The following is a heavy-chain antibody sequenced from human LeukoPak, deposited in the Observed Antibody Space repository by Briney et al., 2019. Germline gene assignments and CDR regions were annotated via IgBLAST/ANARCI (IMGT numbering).Heavy chain of an antibody. CDR1: GFTFDDYG. CDR2: FNWDGGST. V-gene: IGHV3-20*04. Sequence: PGGSRRLSCAALGFTFDDYGMSWARQAPGKGRAGVAGFNWDGGSTGYADSVKGRFTISKDNAKNTLYLQMNRLRAEDTALYYCERGPLSPHYYGSGSYLNPFDYWGQGTLVTVSS. CDR3: ERGPLSPHYYGSGSYLNPFDY. D-gene: IGHD3-10*01. J-gene: IGHJ4*02.